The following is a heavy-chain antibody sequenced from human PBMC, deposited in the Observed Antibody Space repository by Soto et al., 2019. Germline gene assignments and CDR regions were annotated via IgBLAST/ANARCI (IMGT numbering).Heavy chain of an antibody. Sequence: GGCLRLSCAASGFTFSSYAMSWVRQAPGRGLEWVSAISGSGGSTYYADSVKGRFTISRDNSKNTLYLQMNSLRAEDTAVYYCAKDEGAMPEYFQHWGRGTLVTVSS. J-gene: IGHJ1*01. CDR3: AKDEGAMPEYFQH. V-gene: IGHV3-23*01. D-gene: IGHD3-16*01. CDR1: GFTFSSYA. CDR2: ISGSGGST.